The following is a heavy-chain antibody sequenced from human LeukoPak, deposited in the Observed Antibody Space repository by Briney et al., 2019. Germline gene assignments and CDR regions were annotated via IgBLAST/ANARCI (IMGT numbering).Heavy chain of an antibody. Sequence: ASETLSLTCTVSGGSISSSSYYWGWIRQPPGKGLEWIGSIYYSGSTYYNPSLKSRVTISVDTSKNQFSLKLSSVTAADTAAYYCGSSWDRKYSSGWYDDAFDIWGQGTMVTVSS. CDR2: IYYSGST. J-gene: IGHJ3*02. CDR1: GGSISSSSYY. D-gene: IGHD6-19*01. CDR3: GSSWDRKYSSGWYDDAFDI. V-gene: IGHV4-39*01.